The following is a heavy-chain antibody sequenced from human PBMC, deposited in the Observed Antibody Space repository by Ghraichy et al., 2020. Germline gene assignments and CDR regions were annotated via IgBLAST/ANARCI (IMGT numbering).Heavy chain of an antibody. V-gene: IGHV4-34*01. CDR3: ARQETTGTTLPIDY. D-gene: IGHD1-1*01. J-gene: IGHJ4*02. Sequence: SETLSLTCAVYGGSFSGYYWSWIRQPPGKGLEWIGEINHSGSTNYNPSLKSRVTISVDTSKNQFSLKLSSVTAADTAVYYCARQETTGTTLPIDYWGQGNLVTVSS. CDR1: GGSFSGYY. CDR2: INHSGST.